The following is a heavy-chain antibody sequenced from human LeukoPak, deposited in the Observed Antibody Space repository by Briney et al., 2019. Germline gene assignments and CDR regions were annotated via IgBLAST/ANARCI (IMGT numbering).Heavy chain of an antibody. D-gene: IGHD1-26*01. CDR2: IRYDGSNK. V-gene: IGHV3-30*02. CDR1: GFTFSSYG. J-gene: IGHJ6*03. Sequence: GGSLRLSCAASGFTFSSYGMHWVRQAPGKGLEWVAFIRYDGSNKYYADSVKGRFTISRDNAKNSLYLQMNSLRAEDTAIYYCARDPYNGNYGDSYYYYMDVWGKGTTVTISS. CDR3: ARDPYNGNYGDSYYYYMDV.